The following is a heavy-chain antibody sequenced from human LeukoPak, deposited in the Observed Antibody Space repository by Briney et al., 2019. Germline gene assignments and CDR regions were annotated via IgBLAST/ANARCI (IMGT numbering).Heavy chain of an antibody. V-gene: IGHV4-39*07. CDR1: GGSISSSSYY. CDR3: ARGSLRGRYFLVQSHAFDI. CDR2: IYYGGTT. J-gene: IGHJ3*02. Sequence: SETLSLTCTVSGGSISSSSYYWGWIRQPPGKGLAWIGSIYYGGTTYYNPSLKSRVTISVDTSKNQFSLKLSSVTAADTAVYYCARGSLRGRYFLVQSHAFDIWGQGTMVTVSS. D-gene: IGHD3-9*01.